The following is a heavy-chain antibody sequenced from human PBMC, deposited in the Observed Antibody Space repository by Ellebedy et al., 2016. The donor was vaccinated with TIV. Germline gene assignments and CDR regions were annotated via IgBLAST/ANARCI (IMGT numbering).Heavy chain of an antibody. CDR3: TTGSGFGGYTFDY. J-gene: IGHJ4*02. CDR1: GFTFSNAW. V-gene: IGHV3-15*01. Sequence: GESLKISXAASGFTFSNAWMSWVRQAPGKGLEWVGRIKSKTDGGTTDYAAPVKGRFTISRDDSKNTLYLQMNSLKTEDTAVYYCTTGSGFGGYTFDYWGQGTLVTVSS. D-gene: IGHD3-10*01. CDR2: IKSKTDGGTT.